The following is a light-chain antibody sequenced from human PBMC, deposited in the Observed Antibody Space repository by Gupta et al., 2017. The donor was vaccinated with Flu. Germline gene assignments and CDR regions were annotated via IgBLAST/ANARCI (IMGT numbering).Light chain of an antibody. V-gene: IGKV2-28*01. CDR3: RQFLRNAIT. Sequence: TVMTHSALSLPVTPGEPASISCRARQSLLHSNGDNYLDWYLQRPGQAPQLLLYLGSHRASGVPDRFSGSGSGTDFTLKIIRGEAEDVVVYYCRQFLRNAITFGGGTKVEIK. CDR1: QSLLHSNGDNY. J-gene: IGKJ4*01. CDR2: LGS.